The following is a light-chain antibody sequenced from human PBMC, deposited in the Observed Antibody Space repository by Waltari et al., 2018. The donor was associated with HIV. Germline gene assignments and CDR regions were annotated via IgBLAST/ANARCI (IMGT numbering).Light chain of an antibody. CDR1: GSDIGVYDF. CDR2: DAT. Sequence: HSALTQPASVSGSPGQSISISCSGTGSDIGVYDFVSVSQQHPDRPPKLIIYDATNRPSDVSDRFSASKSGTTASLTITGLQDEDEADYFCSSFTTSQTYVFGSGTRVTVL. CDR3: SSFTTSQTYV. V-gene: IGLV2-14*03. J-gene: IGLJ1*01.